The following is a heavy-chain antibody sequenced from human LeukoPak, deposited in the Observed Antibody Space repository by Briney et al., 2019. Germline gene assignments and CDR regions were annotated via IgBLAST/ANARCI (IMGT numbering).Heavy chain of an antibody. CDR2: ISYDGSNK. CDR1: GFTFSSYG. V-gene: IGHV3-30*19. Sequence: PGRSLRLSCAASGFTFSSYGMHWVRQAPGKGLEWVGVISYDGSNKYYADSVKGRFTISRDNSKNTLYLQMNSLRAEDTAVYYCARETYYDFWSGYYSWFDPWGQGTLVTVSS. CDR3: ARETYYDFWSGYYSWFDP. J-gene: IGHJ5*02. D-gene: IGHD3-3*01.